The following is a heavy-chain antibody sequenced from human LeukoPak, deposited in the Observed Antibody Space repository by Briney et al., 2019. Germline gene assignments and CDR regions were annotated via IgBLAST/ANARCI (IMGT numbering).Heavy chain of an antibody. CDR1: GFTVSSSY. V-gene: IGHV3-66*01. Sequence: GGSLRLSCTGSGFTVSSSYMSWVRQTPGKGLEWVSVMYSGGTTYYADSVKGRFTISRDSSKNTVNLQMNSLRAEDTAVYYCAEELYSTSDFYYGMDVWGQGTTVTVSS. CDR3: AEELYSTSDFYYGMDV. J-gene: IGHJ6*02. D-gene: IGHD4-11*01. CDR2: MYSGGTT.